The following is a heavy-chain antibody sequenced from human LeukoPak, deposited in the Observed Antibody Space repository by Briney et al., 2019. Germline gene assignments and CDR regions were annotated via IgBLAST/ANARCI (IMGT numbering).Heavy chain of an antibody. D-gene: IGHD3-3*01. CDR1: GGSISSYY. Sequence: PSETLSLTCTVSGGSISSYYWSWIRQPAGKGLDWIGRIYTSGSTNYNPSLKSRVTISVDKSKNQFSLKLSSVTAADTAVYYCARDQVDFWSGYSPSGYMYVWGKGSTVTVSS. CDR2: IYTSGST. V-gene: IGHV4-4*07. J-gene: IGHJ6*03. CDR3: ARDQVDFWSGYSPSGYMYV.